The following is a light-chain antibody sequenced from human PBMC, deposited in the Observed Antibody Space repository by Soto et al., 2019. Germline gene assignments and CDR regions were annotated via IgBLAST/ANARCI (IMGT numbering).Light chain of an antibody. CDR2: EVS. CDR3: SSYTSSSSYV. J-gene: IGLJ1*01. Sequence: QLVLTQPPSVSGSPGQSVTISFTGTSSDVCSYNRVSWYQQPPGTAPKLMIYEVSTRPSGVPDRFSGSKSGNTAALTISGLQAEDEADDYCSSYTSSSSYVFGTGTKVTVL. CDR1: SSDVCSYNR. V-gene: IGLV2-18*02.